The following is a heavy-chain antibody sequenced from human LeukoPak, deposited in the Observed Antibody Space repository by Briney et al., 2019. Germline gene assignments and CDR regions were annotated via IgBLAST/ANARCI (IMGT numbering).Heavy chain of an antibody. Sequence: SETLSLTCTVSGGSISSGSYYWTWIRQPAGKGLEWIGRIDASGSTNYNPALNSPVTISVDTSKNKFSLKMSSVTAEETAVYYCARDLMVRGVMYYYYMDVWGKGRTVTISS. CDR2: IDASGST. D-gene: IGHD3-10*01. CDR1: GGSISSGSYY. V-gene: IGHV4-61*02. CDR3: ARDLMVRGVMYYYYMDV. J-gene: IGHJ6*03.